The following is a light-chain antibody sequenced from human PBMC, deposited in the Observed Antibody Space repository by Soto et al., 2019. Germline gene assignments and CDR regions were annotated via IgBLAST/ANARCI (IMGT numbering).Light chain of an antibody. CDR1: HSVSNN. V-gene: IGKV3-15*01. CDR3: QQYNDWPPIT. J-gene: IGKJ5*01. Sequence: EIIMTQSPATLSVSPGERATLSCRASHSVSNNLAWYQQKPGQAPRLLIYYASTRATGIPARFSGSGSGTEFTLTISSLQSEDFALYYYQQYNDWPPITFGQGTRLEVK. CDR2: YAS.